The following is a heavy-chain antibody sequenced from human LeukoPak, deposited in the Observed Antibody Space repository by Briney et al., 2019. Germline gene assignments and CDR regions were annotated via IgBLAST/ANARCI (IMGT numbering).Heavy chain of an antibody. CDR1: GLTFSSYW. CDR3: ARGGGLDV. J-gene: IGHJ6*02. V-gene: IGHV3-7*03. Sequence: GGSLRLSCAASGLTFSSYWMNWARQAPGKGLEWVASINHNGNANYYVDSVKGRFTISRDNAKNSLYLQMSNLRAEDTAVYFCARGGGLDVWGQGATVTVSS. CDR2: INHNGNAN. D-gene: IGHD3-16*01.